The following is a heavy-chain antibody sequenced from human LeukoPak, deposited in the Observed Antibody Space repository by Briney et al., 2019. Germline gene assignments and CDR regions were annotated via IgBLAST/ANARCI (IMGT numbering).Heavy chain of an antibody. V-gene: IGHV3-30*03. CDR3: ARGLDYSGYDPFDY. CDR2: ISYDGSNK. J-gene: IGHJ4*02. CDR1: GFIFGNFG. Sequence: GGSLRLSCAASGFIFGNFGMQWVRQARSEGLGLGAVISYDGSNKYYAYCVKCRFNISRDNSKNTLYLQMNSLRAEDTAGYYCARGLDYSGYDPFDYWGQGTLVTVSS. D-gene: IGHD5-12*01.